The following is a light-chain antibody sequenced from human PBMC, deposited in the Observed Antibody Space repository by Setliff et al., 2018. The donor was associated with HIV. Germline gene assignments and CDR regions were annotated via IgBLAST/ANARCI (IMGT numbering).Light chain of an antibody. CDR3: SSYTGSRTYV. Sequence: HSALAQPASVSGSPGQSITISCTGTSSDVGGYNYVSWYQQHPGKAPKLMIYEVSNRPSGVSNRFSGSKSGNTASLTISGLQAEDEADYYCSSYTGSRTYVFGTGTKVTVL. V-gene: IGLV2-14*01. CDR1: SSDVGGYNY. J-gene: IGLJ1*01. CDR2: EVS.